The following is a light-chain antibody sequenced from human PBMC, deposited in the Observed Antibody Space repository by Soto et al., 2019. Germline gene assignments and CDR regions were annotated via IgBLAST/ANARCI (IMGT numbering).Light chain of an antibody. V-gene: IGLV2-11*01. CDR1: SSDVGGYNY. CDR2: DVS. J-gene: IGLJ2*01. CDR3: CSYAGSYTVV. Sequence: QSVLTQPRSVPGSPGQSVTISCTGTSSDVGGYNYVSWYQQHPGKAPKLMIYDVSKRPSGVPDRFSGSKSGNTASLTISGLQAEDEADYYCCSYAGSYTVVFGGGTKLTVL.